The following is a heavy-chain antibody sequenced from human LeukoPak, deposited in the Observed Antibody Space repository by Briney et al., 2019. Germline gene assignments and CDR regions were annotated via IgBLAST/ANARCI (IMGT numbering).Heavy chain of an antibody. Sequence: SETLSLTCTVSGGSISSYYWTWIRQPPGKGLEWIAYIYYSGSTSYNPSLKSRVTISVDTSKDQFSLKLSSLTPADTAVYYCARFGYYNMDVWGKGTTVTVSS. CDR1: GGSISSYY. CDR2: IYYSGST. V-gene: IGHV4-59*01. J-gene: IGHJ6*03. CDR3: ARFGYYNMDV. D-gene: IGHD3-10*01.